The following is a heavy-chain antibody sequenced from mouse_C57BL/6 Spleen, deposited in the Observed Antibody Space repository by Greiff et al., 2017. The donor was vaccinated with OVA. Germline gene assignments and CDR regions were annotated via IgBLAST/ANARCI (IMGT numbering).Heavy chain of an antibody. CDR1: GYTFTSYW. CDR3: ARPVVEGDVAMDY. CDR2: IDPSDSYT. V-gene: IGHV1-50*01. J-gene: IGHJ4*01. Sequence: QVQLQQPGAELVKPGASVKLSCKASGYTFTSYWMQWVKQRPGQGLEWIGEIDPSDSYTNYNQKFKGKATLTVDTSSSTAYMQLSSLTSEDSAVYYCARPVVEGDVAMDYWGQGTSVTVSS. D-gene: IGHD1-1*01.